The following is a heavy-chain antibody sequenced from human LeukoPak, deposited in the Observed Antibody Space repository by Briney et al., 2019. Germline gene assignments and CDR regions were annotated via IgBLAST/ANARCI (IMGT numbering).Heavy chain of an antibody. J-gene: IGHJ4*02. CDR2: IYSGGST. D-gene: IGHD6-13*01. CDR3: ARGGGSSSWFSPKYYFDY. CDR1: GFTVSSNY. Sequence: GGSLRLSCAAYGFTVSSNYMSWVRQAPGKGLEWVSVIYSGGSTYYADSVKGRFTISRDNSKNTLYLQMNSLRAEDTAVYYCARGGGSSSWFSPKYYFDYWGQGTLVTVSS. V-gene: IGHV3-66*01.